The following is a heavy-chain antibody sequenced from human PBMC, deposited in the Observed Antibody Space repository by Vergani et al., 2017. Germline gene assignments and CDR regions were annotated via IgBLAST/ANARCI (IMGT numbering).Heavy chain of an antibody. CDR1: GYSLTNYW. CDR2: IHPADSDT. D-gene: IGHD3-22*01. V-gene: IGHV5-51*01. J-gene: IGHJ4*02. Sequence: EVQLVQSGAEVQKPGESLKLSCQISGYSLTNYWIGCVRQMPGKGLEWMGIIHPADSDTKYSPSFQGMFTISVDKSISTAYRQRGSLRASDSAMYYCARLYGRDSSGSKYFDYWGQGTLVTVSS. CDR3: ARLYGRDSSGSKYFDY.